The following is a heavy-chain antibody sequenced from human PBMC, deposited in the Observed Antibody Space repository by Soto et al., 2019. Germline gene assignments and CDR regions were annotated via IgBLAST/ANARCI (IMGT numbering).Heavy chain of an antibody. Sequence: QVQLVQSGAEVKKPGSSVKVSCKASGGTFSTSSINWLRQAPGQRPEWMGNILPIFGTADYAQKFRDRVTITADTSTNTAYMELRSLFSEDAAVFYCARGHEFGGNSDALDIWGQGTVVTVSS. J-gene: IGHJ3*02. CDR2: ILPIFGTA. V-gene: IGHV1-69*14. CDR3: ARGHEFGGNSDALDI. CDR1: GGTFSTSS. D-gene: IGHD3-10*01.